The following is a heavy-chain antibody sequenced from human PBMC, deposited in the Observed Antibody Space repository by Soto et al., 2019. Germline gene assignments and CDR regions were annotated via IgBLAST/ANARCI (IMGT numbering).Heavy chain of an antibody. V-gene: IGHV3-23*01. CDR3: AKARYVGWSSDKGLSAFDF. D-gene: IGHD3-9*01. CDR2: ISGSGGST. CDR1: GFTFSTFA. Sequence: GGSLRLSCAASGFTFSTFAMSWVRQAPGKGLEWVSGISGSGGSTYYAEPVKGRFAISRDNSKNTHYLQMNSLRAEDTAVYYCAKARYVGWSSDKGLSAFDFWGQGTVVTVSS. J-gene: IGHJ3*01.